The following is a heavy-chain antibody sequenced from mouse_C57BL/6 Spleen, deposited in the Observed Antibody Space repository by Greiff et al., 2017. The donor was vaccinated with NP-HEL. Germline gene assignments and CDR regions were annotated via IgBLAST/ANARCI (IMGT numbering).Heavy chain of an antibody. CDR1: GYTFTSYW. CDR3: ARPLYYGSILFEC. D-gene: IGHD1-1*01. V-gene: IGHV1-69*01. CDR2: IDPSDSYT. J-gene: IGHJ2*01. Sequence: QVQLQQPGAELVMPGASVKLSCKASGYTFTSYWMHWVKQRPGQGLEWIGEIDPSDSYTNYNQKFKGKSTLTVDKSSSTAYMQLSSLTSEDSAVYYCARPLYYGSILFECWGQGTTLTVST.